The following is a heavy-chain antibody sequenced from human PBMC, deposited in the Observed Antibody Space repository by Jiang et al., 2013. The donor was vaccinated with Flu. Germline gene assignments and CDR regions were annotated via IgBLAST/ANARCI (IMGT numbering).Heavy chain of an antibody. J-gene: IGHJ4*02. D-gene: IGHD2-2*01. CDR1: GYTFTSYD. Sequence: SGAEVKKPGASVKVSCKASGYTFTSYDINWVRQATGQGFEWMGWMNPNSGNTGYAQKFQGRVTMTRNTSISTVYMELSSLRSQDTAVYYCARGSRCSSASCDRMIDYWGQGTLVTVSS. CDR3: ARGSRCSSASCDRMIDY. V-gene: IGHV1-8*01. CDR2: MNPNSGNT.